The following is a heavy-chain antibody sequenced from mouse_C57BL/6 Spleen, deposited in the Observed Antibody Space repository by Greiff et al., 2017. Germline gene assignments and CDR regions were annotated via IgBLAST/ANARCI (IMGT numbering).Heavy chain of an antibody. Sequence: VQLQQSGAELARPGASVKLSCKASGYTFTSYGISWVKQRTGQGLEWIGEIDPRSGNTYYNEKFKGKVTLTADKSSSTAYMELRSLTSEDSAVYFCASGGTLLATAALDYWGQGTSVTVSS. D-gene: IGHD1-1*01. CDR3: ASGGTLLATAALDY. CDR2: IDPRSGNT. V-gene: IGHV1-81*01. CDR1: GYTFTSYG. J-gene: IGHJ4*01.